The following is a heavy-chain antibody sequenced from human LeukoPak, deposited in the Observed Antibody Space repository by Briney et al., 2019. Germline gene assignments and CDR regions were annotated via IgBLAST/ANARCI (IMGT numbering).Heavy chain of an antibody. CDR3: ARDRDYYYMDV. J-gene: IGHJ6*03. V-gene: IGHV4-34*01. CDR1: GGSFSGYY. CDR2: INHSGST. Sequence: SETLSLTCAVYGGSFSGYYWSWIRQPPGKGLEWIGEINHSGSTNHNPSLKSRVTISVDTSKNQFSLKPSSVTAADTAVYYCARDRDYYYMDVWGKGTTVTVSS.